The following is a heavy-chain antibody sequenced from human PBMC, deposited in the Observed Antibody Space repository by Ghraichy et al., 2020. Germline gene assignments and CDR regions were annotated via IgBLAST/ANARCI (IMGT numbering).Heavy chain of an antibody. D-gene: IGHD3-22*01. CDR3: ADSSGYWTFDY. Sequence: SETLSLTCAVYGGSFSGYYWSWIRQPPGKGLEWIGEINHSGSTNYNPSLKSRVTISVDTSKNQFSLKLSSVTAADTAVYYCADSSGYWTFDYWGQGTLVTVSS. V-gene: IGHV4-34*01. J-gene: IGHJ4*02. CDR1: GGSFSGYY. CDR2: INHSGST.